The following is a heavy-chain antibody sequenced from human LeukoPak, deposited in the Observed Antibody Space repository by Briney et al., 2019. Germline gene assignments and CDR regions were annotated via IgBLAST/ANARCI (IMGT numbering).Heavy chain of an antibody. CDR3: ARDSLEWLSFDY. Sequence: ASVKVSCKASGYTFTGYYMHWVRQAPGQGLEWMGRINPNSGGTNYAQKVQGRVTMTRDTSISTAYMALSRLRSDDTAVYYCARDSLEWLSFDYWGQGTLVTVSS. J-gene: IGHJ4*02. CDR1: GYTFTGYY. D-gene: IGHD3-3*01. CDR2: INPNSGGT. V-gene: IGHV1-2*06.